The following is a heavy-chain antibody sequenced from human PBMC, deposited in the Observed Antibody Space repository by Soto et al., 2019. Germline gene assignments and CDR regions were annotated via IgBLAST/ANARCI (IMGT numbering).Heavy chain of an antibody. V-gene: IGHV1-2*04. J-gene: IGHJ5*02. CDR1: GYTFTGYY. CDR3: AREGFKTFSGSSEGNWFDP. D-gene: IGHD1-26*01. CDR2: INPNSGGT. Sequence: ASVKVSCKASGYTFTGYYMHWVRQAPGQGLEWMGWINPNSGGTNYAQKFQGWVTMTRDTSISTAYMELSRLRSDDTAVYYCAREGFKTFSGSSEGNWFDPWGQGTLVTVSS.